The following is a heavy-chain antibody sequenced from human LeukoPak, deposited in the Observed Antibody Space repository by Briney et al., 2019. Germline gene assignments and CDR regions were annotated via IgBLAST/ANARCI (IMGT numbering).Heavy chain of an antibody. V-gene: IGHV3-30*03. Sequence: GGSLGLSCVASGFTFGLHGMHWVRQAPGKGLEWVALMSYDGSVKDYGASVKGRFVVSRDNSKNTLSLQMNSLRPEDTALYYCARDGDSLRYFGLSLNDAFDFWGRGTMVTVSS. CDR2: MSYDGSVK. J-gene: IGHJ3*01. CDR1: GFTFGLHG. D-gene: IGHD3-9*01. CDR3: ARDGDSLRYFGLSLNDAFDF.